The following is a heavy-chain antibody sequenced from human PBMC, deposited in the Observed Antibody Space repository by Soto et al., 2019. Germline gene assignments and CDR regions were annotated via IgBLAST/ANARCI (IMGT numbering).Heavy chain of an antibody. CDR3: ARCQVTRGYYYYYYMDV. CDR2: VHVFGTT. Sequence: SETLSLTCSVSADSLAAYYWNWIRQTPGKGLEWVGYVHVFGTTRYKPSLKSRVTISMDTSKNQLSLRLTSVTPADTAVYYCARCQVTRGYYYYYYMDVWGKGTTVT. CDR1: ADSLAAYY. D-gene: IGHD4-4*01. V-gene: IGHV4-59*01. J-gene: IGHJ6*03.